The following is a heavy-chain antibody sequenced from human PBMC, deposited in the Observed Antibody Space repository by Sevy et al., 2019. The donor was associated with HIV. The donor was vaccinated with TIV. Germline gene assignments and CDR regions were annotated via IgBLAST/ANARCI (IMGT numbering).Heavy chain of an antibody. V-gene: IGHV3-15*01. CDR3: FSGWYDHGAFDI. CDR1: GFTFSNAW. D-gene: IGHD6-19*01. J-gene: IGHJ3*02. CDR2: IKSKTDCGTT. Sequence: GGSLRLSCAASGFTFSNAWMSWVRQAPGKGLEWVGRIKSKTDCGTTDYAAPVKGRFTISRDDSKNTLYLQMNSLKTEDTAVYYCFSGWYDHGAFDIWGQGTMVTVSS.